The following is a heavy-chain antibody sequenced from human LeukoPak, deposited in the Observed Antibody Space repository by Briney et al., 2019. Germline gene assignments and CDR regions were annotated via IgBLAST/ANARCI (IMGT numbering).Heavy chain of an antibody. CDR2: IYTSGST. V-gene: IGHV4-4*07. CDR1: GGSISSYY. J-gene: IGHJ6*03. CDR3: ARDESSWYSGDYYYYMDV. D-gene: IGHD6-13*01. Sequence: SETLSLTCTVSGGSISSYYWSWIRQPAGKGLEWIGRIYTSGSTNYNPSLKSRVTMSVDTSKNQFSLKLSSVTAADTAVYYCARDESSWYSGDYYYYMDVWGKGTTVTVSS.